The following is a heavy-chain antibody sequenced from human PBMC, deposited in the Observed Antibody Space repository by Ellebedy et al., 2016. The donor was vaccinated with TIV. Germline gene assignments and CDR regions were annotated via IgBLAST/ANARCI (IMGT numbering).Heavy chain of an antibody. J-gene: IGHJ4*02. CDR2: GDHRGAT. Sequence: SETLSLXXAVSGGSFSGYYWSWIRQPPGRGLEWIGEGDHRGATNYNPSLVSRVTISVDRSKNQISMEVNSVTAADTGIYYCVRRLIDPPASDYWGQGALVTVSS. CDR3: VRRLIDPPASDY. V-gene: IGHV4-34*01. CDR1: GGSFSGYY. D-gene: IGHD3-22*01.